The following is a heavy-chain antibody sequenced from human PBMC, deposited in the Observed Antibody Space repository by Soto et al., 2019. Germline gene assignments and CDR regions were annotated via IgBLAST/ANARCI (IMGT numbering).Heavy chain of an antibody. Sequence: EVQLVESGGGLLQPGGSLRLSCAVSGSTFSNDWMNWVRQAPGKGLVWVSHINSDGSSTNYADFVKGRFTIARDNAKNTVYLQRNSLSAEDTYVYYCSRDRSYRLDVWGQGTTVTVSS. V-gene: IGHV3-74*01. J-gene: IGHJ6*02. CDR1: GSTFSNDW. CDR2: INSDGSST. CDR3: SRDRSYRLDV.